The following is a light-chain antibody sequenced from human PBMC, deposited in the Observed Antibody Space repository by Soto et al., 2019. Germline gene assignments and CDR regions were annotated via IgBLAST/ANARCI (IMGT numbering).Light chain of an antibody. Sequence: EIVMTQSPATLSLSPGVRVALSCRASQSINSELAWYQQKPGQPPRLLIYGASTRATGVPARFTGSESGSEFTLTISGLQSEDFAVYYCQQGHNWPLIFGQGTRLEI. CDR2: GAS. CDR1: QSINSE. CDR3: QQGHNWPLI. J-gene: IGKJ2*01. V-gene: IGKV3-15*01.